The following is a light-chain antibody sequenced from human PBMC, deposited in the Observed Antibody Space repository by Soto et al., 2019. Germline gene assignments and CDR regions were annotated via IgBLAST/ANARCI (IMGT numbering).Light chain of an antibody. J-gene: IGLJ2*01. CDR1: SSDIGGYNY. V-gene: IGLV2-14*03. CDR2: AVS. Sequence: QSALTQPASVSGSPGQSITISCTGTSSDIGGYNYVSWYQQHPGKAPKLMIYAVSNRPSGVSNRFSGSKSGNMASLTISGLQAEDEADYYCNSYTTSSTHVIFGGGTKLTVL. CDR3: NSYTTSSTHVI.